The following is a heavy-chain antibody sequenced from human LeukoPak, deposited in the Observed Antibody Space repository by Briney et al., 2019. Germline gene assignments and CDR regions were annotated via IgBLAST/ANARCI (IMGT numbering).Heavy chain of an antibody. CDR2: IIPIFGPA. J-gene: IGHJ4*02. V-gene: IGHV1-69*06. Sequence: ASVKVSCKASGDTFSSYGINWVRQAPGQGLEWMGGIIPIFGPANYAHKFQGRVTIIADKSTSTAYMELSSLKSEDTAVYYCAREDSSGYSFDYWGQGTLVTVSS. D-gene: IGHD3-22*01. CDR1: GDTFSSYG. CDR3: AREDSSGYSFDY.